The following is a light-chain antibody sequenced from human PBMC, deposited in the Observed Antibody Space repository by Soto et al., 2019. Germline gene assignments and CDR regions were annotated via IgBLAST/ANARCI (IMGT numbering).Light chain of an antibody. CDR3: AAWDDSLSGPVV. CDR2: RNN. V-gene: IGLV1-47*01. CDR1: SSNIGSNY. J-gene: IGLJ2*01. Sequence: QLVLTQPPSASGTPGQRVTISCSGSSSNIGSNYVYWYQQLPGTAPNLLSYRNNQRPSGVRARFARSKSGTSASLAISGLPSEEEADDYCAAWDDSLSGPVVFGGGTKLTVL.